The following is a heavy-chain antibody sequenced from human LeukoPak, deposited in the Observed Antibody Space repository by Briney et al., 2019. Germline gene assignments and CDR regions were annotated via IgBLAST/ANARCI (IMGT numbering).Heavy chain of an antibody. Sequence: GSLGPSCVASGFALSMYTLHWVRQAPGKGLECVAVASYDGGNKYYADSVKGRFTISRDNSKNTLYLQMNSLKTEDTAVYFCARVAAPRSNDYWGQGTLVTVSS. CDR3: ARVAAPRSNDY. CDR1: GFALSMYT. V-gene: IGHV3-30-3*01. J-gene: IGHJ4*02. D-gene: IGHD6-13*01. CDR2: ASYDGGNK.